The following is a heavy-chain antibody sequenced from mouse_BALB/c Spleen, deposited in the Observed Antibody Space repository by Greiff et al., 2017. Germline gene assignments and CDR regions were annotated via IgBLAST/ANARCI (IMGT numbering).Heavy chain of an antibody. D-gene: IGHD2-3*01. V-gene: IGHV1S137*01. J-gene: IGHJ3*01. CDR3: ARGDGYLAWFAY. Sequence: QVQLQQSGAALVRPGVSVKISCKGSGYTFTDYAMHWVKQSHAKSLEWIGVISTYYGDASYNQKFKGKATMTVDKSSSTAYMELARLTSEDSAIYDCARGDGYLAWFAYWGQGTLVTVSA. CDR1: GYTFTDYA. CDR2: ISTYYGDA.